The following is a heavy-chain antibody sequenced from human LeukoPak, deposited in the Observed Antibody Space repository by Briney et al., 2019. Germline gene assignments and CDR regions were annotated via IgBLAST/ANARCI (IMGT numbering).Heavy chain of an antibody. CDR2: IIPILGIA. J-gene: IGHJ3*02. Sequence: ASVKVSCKASGGTFSSYAISWVRQAPGQGLEWMGRIIPILGIANYAQKFQGRVTITADKSTSTAYMELSSLRSEDTAVYYCARVSPYYYDSGGYADIWGQGTMVTVSS. CDR3: ARVSPYYYDSGGYADI. CDR1: GGTFSSYA. V-gene: IGHV1-69*04. D-gene: IGHD3-22*01.